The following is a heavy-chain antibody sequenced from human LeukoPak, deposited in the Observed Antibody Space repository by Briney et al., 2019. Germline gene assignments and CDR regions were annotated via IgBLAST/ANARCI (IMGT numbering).Heavy chain of an antibody. CDR3: ARGGTYDI. CDR1: GFTFSSYG. CDR2: IKQDGSQK. V-gene: IGHV3-7*01. J-gene: IGHJ3*02. Sequence: GRSLRLSCAASGFTFSSYGMHWVRQAPGKGLEWVANIKQDGSQKNYVDSVKGRFTISRDNAKKSLYLQMSSLRGEDTAVYFCARGGTYDIWGQGTRVTVSS.